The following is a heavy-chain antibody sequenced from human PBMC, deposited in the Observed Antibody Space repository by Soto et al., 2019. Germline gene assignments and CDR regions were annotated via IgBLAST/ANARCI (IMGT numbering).Heavy chain of an antibody. Sequence: SETLSLTCTVSGGSISSSRYYWGWIRQPPGKGQEWIGSVFYSGTTFYHPSLKSRVTISVDTSKNQFSLKLSSVTAADTAVYYCARRLESFYDFWSGSAAFDIWGQGTMVTVSS. D-gene: IGHD3-3*01. V-gene: IGHV4-39*01. J-gene: IGHJ3*02. CDR1: GGSISSSRYY. CDR2: VFYSGTT. CDR3: ARRLESFYDFWSGSAAFDI.